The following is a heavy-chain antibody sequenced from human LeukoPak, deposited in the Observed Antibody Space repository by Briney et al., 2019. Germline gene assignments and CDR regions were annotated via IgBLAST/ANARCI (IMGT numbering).Heavy chain of an antibody. Sequence: GASVKVSCKASGYTFTGYYMHWVRQAPGQGLEWVGWINPNSGGTTYAQKFQGRVTMTRDTSISTAYMELSRLRSDDTAVYYCARDWAPNGMDVWGQGTTVTVSS. V-gene: IGHV1-2*02. J-gene: IGHJ6*02. CDR2: INPNSGGT. CDR1: GYTFTGYY. CDR3: ARDWAPNGMDV. D-gene: IGHD3-16*01.